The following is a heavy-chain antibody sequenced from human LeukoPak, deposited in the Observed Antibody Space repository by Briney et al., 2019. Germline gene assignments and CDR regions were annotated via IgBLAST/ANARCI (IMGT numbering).Heavy chain of an antibody. J-gene: IGHJ4*02. Sequence: GGSLRLSCAASGFTFSSYGMHWVRQAPGKGLEWVAVMSYDGSNKYYADSVKGRFTISRDNSKNTLYLQMNSLRAEDTAVYYCAKDWGLDYWGQGTLVTVSS. CDR3: AKDWGLDY. V-gene: IGHV3-30*18. D-gene: IGHD7-27*01. CDR2: MSYDGSNK. CDR1: GFTFSSYG.